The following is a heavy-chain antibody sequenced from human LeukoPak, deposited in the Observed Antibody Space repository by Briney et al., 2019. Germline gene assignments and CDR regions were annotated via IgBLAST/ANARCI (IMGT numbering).Heavy chain of an antibody. CDR3: AREVEDDGSSSWGGVKFDY. CDR2: IYTSGST. V-gene: IGHV4-61*02. CDR1: GGSISSGSYY. Sequence: PSQTLSLTCTVSGGSISSGSYYWSWIRQPAGKGLEWIGRIYTSGSTNYNPSLKSRVTISVDTSKNQFSLKLSSVTAADTAVYYCAREVEDDGSSSWGGVKFDYWGQGTLVTVSS. J-gene: IGHJ4*02. D-gene: IGHD6-6*01.